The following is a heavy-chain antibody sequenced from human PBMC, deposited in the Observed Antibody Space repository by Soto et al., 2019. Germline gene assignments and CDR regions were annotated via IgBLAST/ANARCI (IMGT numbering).Heavy chain of an antibody. CDR2: TSGSGGST. CDR3: AKAQDIVVVPAAIGSNWFDP. V-gene: IGHV3-23*01. CDR1: GFTFSSYA. J-gene: IGHJ5*02. D-gene: IGHD2-2*02. Sequence: GGSLRLSCAASGFTFSSYAMSWVRQAPGKGLEWVSATSGSGGSTYYADSVKGRFTISRDNSKNTLYLQMNSLRAEDTAVYYCAKAQDIVVVPAAIGSNWFDPWGQGTLVTVSS.